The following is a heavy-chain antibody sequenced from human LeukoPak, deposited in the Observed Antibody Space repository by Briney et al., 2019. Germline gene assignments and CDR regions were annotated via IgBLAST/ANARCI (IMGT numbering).Heavy chain of an antibody. V-gene: IGHV1-8*01. CDR1: GYTFTSYD. CDR2: MNPNSGNT. D-gene: IGHD5-12*01. J-gene: IGHJ6*02. Sequence: ASVKVSCKASGYTFTSYDINWVRQATGQGLEWMGWMNPNSGNTGYAQKFQVRVTMTRDTSTSTVYMELSSLRSEDTAVYYCARERAATSGMDVWGQGTTVTVSS. CDR3: ARERAATSGMDV.